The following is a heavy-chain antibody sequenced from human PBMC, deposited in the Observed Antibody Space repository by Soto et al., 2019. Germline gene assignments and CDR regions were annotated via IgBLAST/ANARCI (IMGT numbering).Heavy chain of an antibody. Sequence: SVKVSCKASGGTFSSYAISWVRQAPGRGLEWKGGIIPIFGTANYAQKFQGRVTITADESTSTAYMELSSLRSEDTAVYYCARDGNPMITFGGVIVRMDVWGQGTTVTVSS. V-gene: IGHV1-69*13. D-gene: IGHD3-16*02. CDR3: ARDGNPMITFGGVIVRMDV. CDR2: IIPIFGTA. J-gene: IGHJ6*02. CDR1: GGTFSSYA.